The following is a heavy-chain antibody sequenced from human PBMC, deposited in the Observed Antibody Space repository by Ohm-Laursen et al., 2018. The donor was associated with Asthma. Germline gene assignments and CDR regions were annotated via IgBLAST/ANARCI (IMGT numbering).Heavy chain of an antibody. CDR3: ARDIYYDSSGSSDY. D-gene: IGHD3-22*01. V-gene: IGHV3-21*01. Sequence: SLRLSCAAFGYSFSLYSIHWIRQAPGKGLEWVSSISSSSSYIYYADSVKGRFTISRDNAKNSLYLQMNSLRAEDTAVYYCARDIYYDSSGSSDYWGQGTLVTVSS. CDR2: ISSSSSYI. J-gene: IGHJ4*02. CDR1: GYSFSLYS.